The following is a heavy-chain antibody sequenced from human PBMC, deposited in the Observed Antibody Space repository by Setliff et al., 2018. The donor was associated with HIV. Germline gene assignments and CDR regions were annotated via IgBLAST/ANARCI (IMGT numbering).Heavy chain of an antibody. CDR3: SINSPLSS. Sequence: PGGSLRLSCAASGFRFSDVWVNWVRQAPGRGLEWVGRIKNRPAGGTTEYAAPVKGRFTISRDDSKNMAYLQMNSLKIEDTALYFCSINSPLSSWGQGTLVTVSS. CDR2: IKNRPAGGTT. V-gene: IGHV3-15*01. CDR1: GFRFSDVW. D-gene: IGHD6-6*01. J-gene: IGHJ4*02.